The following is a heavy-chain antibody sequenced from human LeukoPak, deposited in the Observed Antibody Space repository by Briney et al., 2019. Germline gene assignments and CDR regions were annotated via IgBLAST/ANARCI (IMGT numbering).Heavy chain of an antibody. CDR3: ARGYSSSWTYSY. Sequence: ASVKVSCKASGYTFTSYAMHWVRQAPGRRLEWMGWINAGNGNTKYSQKFQGRVTITRDTSASTAYMELSSLRSEDTAVYYCARGYSSSWTYSYWGQGTLVTVSS. D-gene: IGHD6-13*01. J-gene: IGHJ4*02. V-gene: IGHV1-3*01. CDR2: INAGNGNT. CDR1: GYTFTSYA.